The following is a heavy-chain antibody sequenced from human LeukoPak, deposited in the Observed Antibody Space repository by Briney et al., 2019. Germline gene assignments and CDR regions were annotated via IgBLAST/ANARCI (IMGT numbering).Heavy chain of an antibody. V-gene: IGHV3-30*18. CDR2: ISYDGSNK. Sequence: GRSLRLSCAASGFTFSSYGMHWVRQAPGKGLEWVAVISYDGSNKYYADSVKGRFTISRDNSKNTLYLQMNSLRAEDTAVYYCAKGELWLNAWGQGTLATVSS. CDR1: GFTFSSYG. CDR3: AKGELWLNA. J-gene: IGHJ5*02. D-gene: IGHD1-26*01.